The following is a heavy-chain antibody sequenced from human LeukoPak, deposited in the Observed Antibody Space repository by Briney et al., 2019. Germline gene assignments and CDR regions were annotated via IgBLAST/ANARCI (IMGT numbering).Heavy chain of an antibody. CDR3: AKVRVGAYNGYDGGVYFDY. J-gene: IGHJ4*02. CDR2: ISWNSGSI. CDR1: GITFDDYA. V-gene: IGHV3-9*01. D-gene: IGHD5-12*01. Sequence: GGSLRLSCAASGITFDDYAMHWVRQAPGKGLEWVSGISWNSGSIGYADFVKGRFTISRDNAKNSLYLEMNSLRAEDTALYYCAKVRVGAYNGYDGGVYFDYWGQGTLVTVSS.